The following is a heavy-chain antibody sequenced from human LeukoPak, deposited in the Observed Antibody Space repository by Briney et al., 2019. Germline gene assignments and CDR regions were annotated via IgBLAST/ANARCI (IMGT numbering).Heavy chain of an antibody. Sequence: GGSLRLSCAASGFTFSSYAMSWVRQAPGKGLEWVSAISGSDGSTYYADSMKGRFTISRDNSKNTLYLQMNSLRAEDTAVYYCAKWGSSWPYYFDYWGQGTLVTVSS. J-gene: IGHJ4*02. CDR1: GFTFSSYA. V-gene: IGHV3-23*01. CDR3: AKWGSSWPYYFDY. D-gene: IGHD6-13*01. CDR2: ISGSDGST.